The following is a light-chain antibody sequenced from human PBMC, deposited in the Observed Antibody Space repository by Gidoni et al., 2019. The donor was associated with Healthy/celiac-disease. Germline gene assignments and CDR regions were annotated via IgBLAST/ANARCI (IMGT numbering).Light chain of an antibody. CDR2: SNN. CDR3: AAWDDSLNGWV. Sequence: QSVLTQPPSASGTPGQRVNISCSGRSSNIGSNTVNWYQQLPGTAPKPLIYSNNQRPSGCPDRFSGSKSGTSASLAISGLQSEDEADYYCAAWDDSLNGWVFGGGTKLTVL. V-gene: IGLV1-44*01. J-gene: IGLJ3*02. CDR1: SSNIGSNT.